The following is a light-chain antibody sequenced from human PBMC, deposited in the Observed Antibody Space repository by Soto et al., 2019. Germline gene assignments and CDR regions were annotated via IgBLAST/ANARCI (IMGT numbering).Light chain of an antibody. CDR2: GAS. V-gene: IGKV3-15*01. Sequence: EIVMTQSPDTLSVSPGERATLSCRASQSVSSNLAWYQQKLGQAPRLLIYGASTRATGISAKFSGSGSGTELTLTISSLQSEDFAIYYCQQYNNWPRTFGQGTKVDIK. CDR1: QSVSSN. CDR3: QQYNNWPRT. J-gene: IGKJ1*01.